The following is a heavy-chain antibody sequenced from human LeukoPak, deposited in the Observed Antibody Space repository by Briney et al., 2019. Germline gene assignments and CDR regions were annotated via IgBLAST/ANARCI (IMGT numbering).Heavy chain of an antibody. V-gene: IGHV4-31*03. CDR2: IYNSWST. CDR1: GGSISSGGYF. J-gene: IGHJ4*02. Sequence: SETLSLTCTVSGGSISSGGYFWTWIRQHPGKGLEWIGYIYNSWSTYYNPSLKSRVTISVDTSKNQFSLNLSSVTAADTAVYYCARGDSSGYYWGQGTLVTVSS. D-gene: IGHD3-22*01. CDR3: ARGDSSGYY.